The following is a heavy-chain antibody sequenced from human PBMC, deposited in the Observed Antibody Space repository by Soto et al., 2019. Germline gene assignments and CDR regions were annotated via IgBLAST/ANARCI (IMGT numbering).Heavy chain of an antibody. CDR3: ARERARVFDS. V-gene: IGHV3-11*01. J-gene: IGHJ4*02. CDR2: ISISGGTI. CDR1: GFTFSDYY. Sequence: QVQLVESRGGLVKPGGSLRLSCAASGFTFSDYYMSWIRQAPGKGLEWLSYISISGGTIYYADSVKGRFSISRDNAKNSLYLQLSSLRAEDTAVYFCARERARVFDSWGQGTLVTVSS.